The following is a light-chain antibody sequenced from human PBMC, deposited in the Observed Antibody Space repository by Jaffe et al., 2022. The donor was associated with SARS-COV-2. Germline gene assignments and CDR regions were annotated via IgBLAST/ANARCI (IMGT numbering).Light chain of an antibody. CDR1: NSNIGSNL. J-gene: IGLJ3*02. Sequence: QSVLTQPPSASGTPGQRVNISCSGSNSNIGSNLVNWYRQLPGAAPELLIYSDNLRPSGVPDRFSGSKSGTSASLAINGLQSEDEAVYHCAAWDDRLSGYWVFGGGTRLTVL. CDR3: AAWDDRLSGYWV. CDR2: SDN. V-gene: IGLV1-44*01.